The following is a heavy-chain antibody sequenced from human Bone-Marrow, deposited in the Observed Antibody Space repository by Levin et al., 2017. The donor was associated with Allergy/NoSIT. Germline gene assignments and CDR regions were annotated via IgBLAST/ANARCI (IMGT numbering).Heavy chain of an antibody. V-gene: IGHV5-51*01. CDR3: ARLMGPAALGRRGSYYLYYYMDV. D-gene: IGHD2-2*01. J-gene: IGHJ6*03. CDR2: IYPGDSDT. CDR1: GYSFSNYW. Sequence: PGGSLRLSCKGSGYSFSNYWVGWVRQVPGKGLEWMGSIYPGDSDTRNSPAFQGQVTISVDKSISTAYLYWSSLKASDTAMYYCARLMGPAALGRRGSYYLYYYMDVWGTGTTVTVSS.